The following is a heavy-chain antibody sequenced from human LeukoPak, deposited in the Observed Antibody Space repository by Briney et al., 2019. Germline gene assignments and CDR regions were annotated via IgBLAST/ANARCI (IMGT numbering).Heavy chain of an antibody. V-gene: IGHV3-11*04. D-gene: IGHD3-22*01. J-gene: IGHJ4*02. CDR2: ISSSGSTI. CDR1: GFTFSDYY. Sequence: GRTLRLSCAASGFTFSDYYMSWTRQASGKGLEWVSYISSSGSTINYADTVKGRFTITRDNAKNSLYLQMNSLRAEDTAVYYCARRDSSGYYSHYDYWGQGTLVTVSS. CDR3: ARRDSSGYYSHYDY.